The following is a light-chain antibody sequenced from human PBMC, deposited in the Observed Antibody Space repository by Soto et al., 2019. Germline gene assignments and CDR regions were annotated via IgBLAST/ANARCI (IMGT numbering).Light chain of an antibody. CDR2: YDS. CDR3: QLWDSSSDPPVV. V-gene: IGLV3-21*01. Sequence: SYELTQPPSVSVAPGKTARITCGGNNIGSKSVHWYQQKPGQAPVLVIYYDSDRPSGIPERFSGSNSGNTATLTISRVDAGDEYAYYCQLWDSSSDPPVVFGGGTKLTVL. CDR1: NIGSKS. J-gene: IGLJ2*01.